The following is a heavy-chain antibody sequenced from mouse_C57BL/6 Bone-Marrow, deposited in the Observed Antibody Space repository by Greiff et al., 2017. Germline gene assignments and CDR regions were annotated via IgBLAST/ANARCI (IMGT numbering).Heavy chain of an antibody. CDR2: IDPSDSYT. J-gene: IGHJ3*01. CDR1: GYTFTSYW. D-gene: IGHD3-3*01. CDR3: ARRDGGFAY. Sequence: QVQLQQPGAELVRPGTSVKLSCKASGYTFTSYWMHWVKQRPGQGLEWIGVIDPSDSYTNYNQQFKGKATLTVDTSSSTAYMQLSSLTSEDSAVYYCARRDGGFAYWGQGTLVTVSA. V-gene: IGHV1-59*01.